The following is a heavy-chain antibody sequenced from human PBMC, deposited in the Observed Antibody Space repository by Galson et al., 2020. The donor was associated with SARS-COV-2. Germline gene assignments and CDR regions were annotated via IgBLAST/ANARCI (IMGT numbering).Heavy chain of an antibody. D-gene: IGHD3-10*01. CDR2: ISGSGGST. CDR3: ARGNAGDLLWFGEVYYYYMDV. CDR1: GFTFSNYA. Sequence: GGSLRLSCVASGFTFSNYAMTWVRQAPGKGLEWVSVISGSGGSTHYADSVKGRFTISRDNSKNTLYLQMNSLIAEDTAVYYCARGNAGDLLWFGEVYYYYMDVWGKGTTVTVSS. J-gene: IGHJ6*03. V-gene: IGHV3-23*01.